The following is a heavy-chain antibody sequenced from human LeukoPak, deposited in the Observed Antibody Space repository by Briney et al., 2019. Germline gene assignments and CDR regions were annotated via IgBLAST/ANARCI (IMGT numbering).Heavy chain of an antibody. D-gene: IGHD4-17*01. Sequence: EASVKVSCKASGYTFTSYYMHWVRQAPGQGLEWMGIINPSGGSTSYAQKFQGRVTMTRDMSTSTVYMELSSLRSEDTAVYYCAREAMYGDYGNWFDPWGQGTLVTVSS. V-gene: IGHV1-46*01. J-gene: IGHJ5*02. CDR3: AREAMYGDYGNWFDP. CDR1: GYTFTSYY. CDR2: INPSGGST.